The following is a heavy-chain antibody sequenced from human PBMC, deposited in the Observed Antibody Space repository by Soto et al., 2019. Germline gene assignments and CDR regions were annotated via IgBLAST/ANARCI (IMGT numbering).Heavy chain of an antibody. CDR2: INAGNGNT. J-gene: IGHJ4*02. V-gene: IGHV1-3*01. CDR3: ARGLTDYGETDFAY. Sequence: ASVKVSCKASGYTFTSYAMHWVRQAPGQRLEWMGWINAGNGNTKYSQKYQGRVNITRDTSASTAYMELSSLRSEDTVVYYCARGLTDYGETDFAYWGQGTLVTVSS. CDR1: GYTFTSYA. D-gene: IGHD4-17*01.